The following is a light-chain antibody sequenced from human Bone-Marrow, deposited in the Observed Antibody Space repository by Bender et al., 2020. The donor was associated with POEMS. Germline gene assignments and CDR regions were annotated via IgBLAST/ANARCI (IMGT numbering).Light chain of an antibody. V-gene: IGLV2-14*02. CDR2: EVS. CDR1: SIDSKIYNL. J-gene: IGLJ2*01. CDR3: TSYTSSNSWI. Sequence: QSALTQPASVSGSTGQSITMSCTGSSIDSKIYNLVSWYQQHPGKAPKLIIYEVSKRPSGVSSRFSASKSDNTASLTISGLQTEDEADYYCTSYTSSNSWIFGGGTKLTVL.